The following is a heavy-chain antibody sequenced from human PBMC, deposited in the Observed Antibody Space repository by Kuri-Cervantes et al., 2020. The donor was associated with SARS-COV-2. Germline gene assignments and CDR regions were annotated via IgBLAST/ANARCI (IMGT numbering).Heavy chain of an antibody. D-gene: IGHD3-22*01. Sequence: GGSLRLSCAASGFTFSDYYMSWIRQAPGKGLEWVANIKQDGSEKYYVDSVKGRFTISRGNAKNSLYLQMNSLRAEDTAVYYCARDRSTMIVVAAPGTERAFDIWGQGTMVTVSS. J-gene: IGHJ3*02. CDR2: IKQDGSEK. V-gene: IGHV3-7*01. CDR3: ARDRSTMIVVAAPGTERAFDI. CDR1: GFTFSDYY.